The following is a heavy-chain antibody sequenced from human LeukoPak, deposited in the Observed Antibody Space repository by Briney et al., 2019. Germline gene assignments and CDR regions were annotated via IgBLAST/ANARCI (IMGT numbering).Heavy chain of an antibody. Sequence: PGGSLRLSCAASGFTFSSYDMHWVRQATGKGLEWVSAIGTAGDTYYPGSVKGRFTISRENAKNSLYLQMNSLRAENTAVYYCARGGNVLRYFDWLSSPFDPWGQGTLVTVSS. V-gene: IGHV3-13*01. J-gene: IGHJ5*02. CDR3: ARGGNVLRYFDWLSSPFDP. CDR1: GFTFSSYD. CDR2: IGTAGDT. D-gene: IGHD3-9*01.